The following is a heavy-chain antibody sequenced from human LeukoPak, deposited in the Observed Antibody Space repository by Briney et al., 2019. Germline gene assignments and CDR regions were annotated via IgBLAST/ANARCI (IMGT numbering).Heavy chain of an antibody. V-gene: IGHV4-4*07. CDR3: ARQRSYYGSGSYSAFDI. J-gene: IGHJ3*02. D-gene: IGHD3-10*01. CDR1: GGSISSYY. CDR2: IYTSGST. Sequence: SETLSLTCTVSGGSISSYYWSWIRQPAGKGLEWIGRIYTSGSTNYNPSLKSRVTMSVDTSKNQFSLKLSSVTAADTAVYYCARQRSYYGSGSYSAFDIWGQGTMVTVSS.